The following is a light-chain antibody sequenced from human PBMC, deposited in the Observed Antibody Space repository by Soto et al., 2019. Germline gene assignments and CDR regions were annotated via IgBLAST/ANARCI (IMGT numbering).Light chain of an antibody. Sequence: QSALTHPASVSGSPGQSITISCTGTSSDVGGYNYVSWYQQHPGKAPKLMIYAVTDRPSGVSSRFSGSKSGNTASLTISGLQAEDEADYYCSSYTSSSTLFGTGTKVTVL. CDR2: AVT. V-gene: IGLV2-14*01. CDR1: SSDVGGYNY. CDR3: SSYTSSSTL. J-gene: IGLJ1*01.